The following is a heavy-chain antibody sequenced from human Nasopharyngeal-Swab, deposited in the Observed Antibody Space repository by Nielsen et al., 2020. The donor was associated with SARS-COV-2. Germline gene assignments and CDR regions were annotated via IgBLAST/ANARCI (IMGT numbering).Heavy chain of an antibody. J-gene: IGHJ6*02. CDR3: ARDRYYGSGSYPYGMDV. CDR2: IYYSGST. CDR1: GGSISGYY. V-gene: IGHV4-59*13. Sequence: SETLSLTCTVSGGSISGYYWSWIRQPPGKGLEWIGYIYYSGSTNYNPSLKSRVTISVDTSKNQFSLKLSSVTAADTAVYYCARDRYYGSGSYPYGMDVWGQGTTVTVSS. D-gene: IGHD3-10*01.